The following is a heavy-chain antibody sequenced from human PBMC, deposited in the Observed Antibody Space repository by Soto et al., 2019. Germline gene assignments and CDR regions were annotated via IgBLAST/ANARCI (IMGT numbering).Heavy chain of an antibody. CDR3: ARELRITIFGVVNNWFDP. V-gene: IGHV3-7*01. Sequence: GGSLRLSCAASGFTFSSYWMSWVRQAPGKGLEWVANIKQDGSEKYYVDSVKGRFTISRDNAKNSLYLQMNSLRAEDTAVYYCARELRITIFGVVNNWFDPWGQGTLVTVSS. CDR2: IKQDGSEK. D-gene: IGHD3-3*01. J-gene: IGHJ5*02. CDR1: GFTFSSYW.